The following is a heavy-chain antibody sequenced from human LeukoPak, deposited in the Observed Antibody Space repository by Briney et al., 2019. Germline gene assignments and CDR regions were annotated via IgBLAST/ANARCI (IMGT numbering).Heavy chain of an antibody. V-gene: IGHV3-53*01. CDR1: GFTFSSYT. Sequence: PGGSLRLSCAASGFTFSSYTMNWVRQAPGKGLEWVSVIYSGGSTYYADSVKGRFTISRDNSKNTLYLQMNSLRAEDTAVYYCARGAGSSGYYYLAYWGQGTLVTVSS. CDR2: IYSGGST. CDR3: ARGAGSSGYYYLAY. J-gene: IGHJ4*02. D-gene: IGHD3-22*01.